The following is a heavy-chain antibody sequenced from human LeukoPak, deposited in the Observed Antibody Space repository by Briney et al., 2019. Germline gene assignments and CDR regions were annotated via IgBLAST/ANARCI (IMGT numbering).Heavy chain of an antibody. J-gene: IGHJ3*02. CDR3: ARGQVDIVATIRGGAAFDI. CDR1: GFTFSSYS. D-gene: IGHD5-12*01. CDR2: ISSSSSYI. Sequence: GGSLRLSCAASGFTFSSYSMNWVRQAPGKGLEWVSSISSSSSYIYYADSVKGRFTISRDNAKNSLYLQMNSLGAEDTAVYYCARGQVDIVATIRGGAAFDIWGQGTMVTVSS. V-gene: IGHV3-21*04.